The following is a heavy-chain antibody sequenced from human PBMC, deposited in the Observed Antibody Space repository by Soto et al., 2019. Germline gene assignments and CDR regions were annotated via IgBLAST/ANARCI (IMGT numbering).Heavy chain of an antibody. D-gene: IGHD6-19*01. J-gene: IGHJ6*02. CDR3: ARDVGYSSGGRYYYYYGMDV. V-gene: IGHV3-48*04. Sequence: GGSLRLSCAASGFTFSNYNMNLVRQAPGKGLEWVSDISYSSSTIYYADSVKGRFTISRDNAKNSLYLQMNSLRAEDTALYYCARDVGYSSGGRYYYYYGMDVWGQGTTVTVSS. CDR1: GFTFSNYN. CDR2: ISYSSSTI.